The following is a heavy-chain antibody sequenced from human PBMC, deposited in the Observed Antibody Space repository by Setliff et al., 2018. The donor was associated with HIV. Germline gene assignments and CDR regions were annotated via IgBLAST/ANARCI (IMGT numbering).Heavy chain of an antibody. CDR2: INTNTGNP. CDR1: GYTFTAYY. J-gene: IGHJ4*02. D-gene: IGHD3-10*01. Sequence: ASVKVSCKASGYTFTAYYIHWVRQAPGQGLEWMGMINTNTGNPTYAQGFTGRFVFSLDTSVSTAYLQISSLKAEDTAVYHCARDFGRFGELYSDYWGQGTLVTVS. CDR3: ARDFGRFGELYSDY. V-gene: IGHV7-4-1*02.